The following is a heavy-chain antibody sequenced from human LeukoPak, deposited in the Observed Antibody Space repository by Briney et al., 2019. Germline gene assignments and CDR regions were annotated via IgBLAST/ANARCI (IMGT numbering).Heavy chain of an antibody. CDR3: ARVSISSWYAY. Sequence: EASVTVSCKPSVYTFISFVISWVRQAPGQGLEWMGWISAYIGNTNYAQKLQGRVTLTTDTSTSTAYMELRSLRSDDTAVYYCARVSISSWYAYWGQGTLVTVSS. V-gene: IGHV1-18*01. D-gene: IGHD6-13*01. CDR2: ISAYIGNT. J-gene: IGHJ4*02. CDR1: VYTFISFV.